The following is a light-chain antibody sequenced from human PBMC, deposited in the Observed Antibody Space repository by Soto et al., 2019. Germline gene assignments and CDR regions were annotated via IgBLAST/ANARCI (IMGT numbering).Light chain of an antibody. CDR1: QAINSW. Sequence: DIHMTQSPSSVAASVGDRVTITCRASQAINSWLAWYQQKPGKAPKLLIYGASSLQSGVPSRFSGSESGTDFTLAISSLQPEDFATYYWQQANSFPYTFGQGPKLEIK. J-gene: IGKJ2*01. CDR2: GAS. V-gene: IGKV1D-12*01. CDR3: QQANSFPYT.